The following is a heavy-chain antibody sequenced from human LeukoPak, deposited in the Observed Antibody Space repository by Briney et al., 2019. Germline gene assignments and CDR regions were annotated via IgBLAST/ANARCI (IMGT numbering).Heavy chain of an antibody. CDR3: ARGEEYYYDSSGYSLDP. D-gene: IGHD3-22*01. V-gene: IGHV1-18*01. CDR1: GYTFTSYG. CDR2: ISAYNGNT. Sequence: ASVKVSCTASGYTFTSYGISWVRQAPGQGLEWMGWISAYNGNTNYAQKLQGRVTMTTDTSTSTAYMELRSLRSDDTAVYYCARGEEYYYDSSGYSLDPWGQGTLVTVSS. J-gene: IGHJ5*02.